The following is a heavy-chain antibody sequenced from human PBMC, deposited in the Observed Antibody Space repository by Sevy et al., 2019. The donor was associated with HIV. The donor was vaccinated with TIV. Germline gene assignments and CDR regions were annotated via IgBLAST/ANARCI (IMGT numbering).Heavy chain of an antibody. CDR3: GKGRFTISRENSKNTVYLQMNGLRAEDTAVYYCAKSGIGVHYCSGNSCCPDY. D-gene: IGHD3-10*01. V-gene: IGHV3-23*01. Sequence: GGSLRLSCAASGFTCSSYAMTWVRQAPGKGLEWVSVISDSGGRTNHADSVKGRFTISKDNSKKTVYLKKNRLGGGGTTTEDSGKGRFTISRENSKNTVYLQMNGLRAEDTAVYYCAKSGIGVHYCSGNSCCPDYWGQGTLVTVSS. J-gene: IGHJ4*02. CDR2: ISDSGGRT. CDR1: GFTCSSYA.